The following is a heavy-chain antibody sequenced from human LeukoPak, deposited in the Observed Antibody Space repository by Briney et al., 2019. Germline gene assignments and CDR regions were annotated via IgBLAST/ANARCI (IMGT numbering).Heavy chain of an antibody. D-gene: IGHD1-26*01. Sequence: GASVKVSCKASGYTFTGYYMHWVRQAPGQGLEWMGWISPNSGGTNYAQKFQGRVTMTRDTSISTAYMELSRLRSDDTAVYYCASPGPRGSYYFDYWGQGTLVTVSS. J-gene: IGHJ4*02. CDR1: GYTFTGYY. V-gene: IGHV1-2*02. CDR3: ASPGPRGSYYFDY. CDR2: ISPNSGGT.